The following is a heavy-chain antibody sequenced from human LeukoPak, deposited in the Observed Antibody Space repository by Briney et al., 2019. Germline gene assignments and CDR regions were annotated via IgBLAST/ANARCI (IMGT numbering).Heavy chain of an antibody. V-gene: IGHV4-4*07. CDR2: IYINGST. J-gene: IGHJ4*02. CDR1: GGSITNYY. D-gene: IGHD3-10*01. Sequence: SETLSLTCTVSGGSITNYYWNWIRHPAGKGLEWIGRIYINGSTNYNPSLKRRVTMSVDTSKNHFSLNLSSVTAADTAIYYCARSSFGSGSNFDYWGQGTLVTVSS. CDR3: ARSSFGSGSNFDY.